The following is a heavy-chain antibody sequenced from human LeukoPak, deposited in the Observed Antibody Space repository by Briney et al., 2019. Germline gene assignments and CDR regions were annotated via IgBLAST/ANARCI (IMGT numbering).Heavy chain of an antibody. D-gene: IGHD3-22*01. V-gene: IGHV4-59*11. CDR1: GGSIRTHY. Sequence: PSETLSLTCTVSGGSIRTHYWGWIRQPPGKGLEWIAHIYQSGNTNYNPSLKSRVTMSVDTSKNQFSLKLSSVTAADTAVYYCARDADGYLDYWGQGTLVTVS. CDR3: ARDADGYLDY. J-gene: IGHJ4*02. CDR2: IYQSGNT.